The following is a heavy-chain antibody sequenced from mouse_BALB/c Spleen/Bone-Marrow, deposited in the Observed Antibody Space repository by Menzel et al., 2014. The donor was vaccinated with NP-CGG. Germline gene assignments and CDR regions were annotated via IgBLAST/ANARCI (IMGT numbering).Heavy chain of an antibody. Sequence: EVQLQQSGPELVKPGASVKVSCKASGYAFTNYNMNWVKRSHGKSLEWIGYIDPYSGGTNYNQKFRGKATLTVDKSSSTAYMRLNSLTSEDSAVYYCSRGVLAYFDYWGQGTTLTVSS. V-gene: IGHV1S135*01. CDR2: IDPYSGGT. D-gene: IGHD2-14*01. J-gene: IGHJ2*01. CDR1: GYAFTNYN. CDR3: SRGVLAYFDY.